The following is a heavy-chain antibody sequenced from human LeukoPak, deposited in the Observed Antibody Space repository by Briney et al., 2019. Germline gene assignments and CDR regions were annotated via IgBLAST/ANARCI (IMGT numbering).Heavy chain of an antibody. Sequence: ASVKVSCKASGYSFTGYYIHWVRQAPGQGLEWMGWINPNSGGTNYAQKFQGRVTMTRDTSISTAYMELSRLRSDDTAVYYCARARGSGSYYGHGYYYYHYMDVWGKGTTVTVSS. D-gene: IGHD3-10*01. CDR3: ARARGSGSYYGHGYYYYHYMDV. CDR1: GYSFTGYY. CDR2: INPNSGGT. V-gene: IGHV1-2*02. J-gene: IGHJ6*03.